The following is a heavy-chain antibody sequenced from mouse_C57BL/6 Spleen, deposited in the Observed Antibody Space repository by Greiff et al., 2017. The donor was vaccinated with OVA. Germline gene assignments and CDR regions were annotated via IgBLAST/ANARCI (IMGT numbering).Heavy chain of an antibody. D-gene: IGHD2-3*01. CDR1: GYTFTSYW. CDR2: IHPNSGST. J-gene: IGHJ3*01. V-gene: IGHV1-64*01. CDR3: ARREDGYYVFAY. Sequence: QVQLQQSGAELVKPGASVKLSCKASGYTFTSYWMHWVKQRPGQGLEWIGMIHPNSGSTNYNEKFKSKATLTADKSSSTAYMQFSSLTSEDSAIYYCARREDGYYVFAYWGQGTLVTVSA.